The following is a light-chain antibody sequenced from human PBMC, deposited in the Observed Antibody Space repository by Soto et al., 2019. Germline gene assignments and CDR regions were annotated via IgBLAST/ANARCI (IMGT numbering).Light chain of an antibody. Sequence: QSALTQPASVSGSPGQSITISCTGTSSDVGGYNYVSWYQQHPGKAPKLMIYEVSNRPSGVSNRFSGSKSGNTASLTTSGLQAEDEADYYCSSYTSSSTYAFGTGTKVTVL. J-gene: IGLJ1*01. CDR1: SSDVGGYNY. CDR2: EVS. V-gene: IGLV2-14*01. CDR3: SSYTSSSTYA.